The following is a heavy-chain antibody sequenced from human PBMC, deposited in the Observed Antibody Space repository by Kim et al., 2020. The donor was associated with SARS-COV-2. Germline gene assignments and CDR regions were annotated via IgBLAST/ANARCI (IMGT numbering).Heavy chain of an antibody. D-gene: IGHD3-10*01. CDR1: GGSISSGGYY. CDR3: ARDPYYYGSGSHLRAFDI. V-gene: IGHV4-31*03. Sequence: SETLSLTCTVSGGSISSGGYYWSWIRQHPGKGLEWIGYIYYSGSTYYNPSLKRRVTISVDTSKNQFSLKLSSVTAADTAVYYCARDPYYYGSGSHLRAFDIWGQGTMVTVSS. CDR2: IYYSGST. J-gene: IGHJ3*02.